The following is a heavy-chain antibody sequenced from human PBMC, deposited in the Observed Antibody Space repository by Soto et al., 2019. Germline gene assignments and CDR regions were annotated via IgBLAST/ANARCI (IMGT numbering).Heavy chain of an antibody. CDR2: IFHSGST. CDR1: GGSINSGDYY. Sequence: PSETLSLTCTVSGGSINSGDYYWTWVRQPPGKGLEWIGNIFHSGSTYYTPSLQSRVTISLDTSKNHFSLKLSSVTPADTAVYYCARDRYYGSGTYYNFPSGMDVWGQGTTVTVSS. CDR3: ARDRYYGSGTYYNFPSGMDV. J-gene: IGHJ6*02. V-gene: IGHV4-30-4*01. D-gene: IGHD3-10*01.